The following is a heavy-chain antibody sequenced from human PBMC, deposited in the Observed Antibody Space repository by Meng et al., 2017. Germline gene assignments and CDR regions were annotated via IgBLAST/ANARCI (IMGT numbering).Heavy chain of an antibody. Sequence: GGSRRLSCTASGFTFGDYAMSWFRQAPGKGLEWVGFIRSKAYGGTTEYAASVKGRFTISRDDSKSIAYLQMNSLKTEDTAVYYCTRAVAGTTTTQDYWGQGTLVTVSS. CDR3: TRAVAGTTTTQDY. V-gene: IGHV3-49*03. J-gene: IGHJ4*02. D-gene: IGHD6-19*01. CDR1: GFTFGDYA. CDR2: IRSKAYGGTT.